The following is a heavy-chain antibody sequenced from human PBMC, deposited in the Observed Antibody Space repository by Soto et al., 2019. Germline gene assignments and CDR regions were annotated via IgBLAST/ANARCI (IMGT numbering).Heavy chain of an antibody. Sequence: QVQLVESGGGVVQPGRSLRLSCEASGFTLSSYGMHWVRQAPGKGLEWVAVISYYVSNKYYAESVKGRFTISRDNSNNTLYLQRTSLRAATTAVYYCAKAPGGNSEVLYYWGQGAVV. V-gene: IGHV3-30*18. D-gene: IGHD2-21*02. J-gene: IGHJ4*02. CDR3: AKAPGGNSEVLYY. CDR1: GFTLSSYG. CDR2: ISYYVSNK.